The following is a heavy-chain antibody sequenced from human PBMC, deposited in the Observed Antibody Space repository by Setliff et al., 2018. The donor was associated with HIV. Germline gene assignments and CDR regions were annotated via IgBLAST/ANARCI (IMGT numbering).Heavy chain of an antibody. J-gene: IGHJ4*02. V-gene: IGHV1-2*06. CDR2: INPNMGDT. D-gene: IGHD3-9*01. CDR1: GYRFTGHH. Sequence: ASVKVSCKASGYRFTGHHIQWMRQAPGQGLEWMGRINPNMGDTQYAQKFQDRIIMTRDTSINTVYMELSSLTSDDTALYYCARQDIPTGYYLFDYGGQGTQVTVSS. CDR3: ARQDIPTGYYLFDY.